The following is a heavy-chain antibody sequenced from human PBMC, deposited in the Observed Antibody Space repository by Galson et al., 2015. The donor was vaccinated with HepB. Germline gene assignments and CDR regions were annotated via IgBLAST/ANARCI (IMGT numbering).Heavy chain of an antibody. J-gene: IGHJ4*02. CDR3: ASSEEDSHYYFDY. CDR2: IIPIFGTA. Sequence: SVKVSCKASGGTFSSYAISWVRQAPGQGLEWMGGIIPIFGTANYAQKFQGRVTITADESTSTAYMELSSLRSEDTAVYYCASSEEDSHYYFDYWGQGTLVTVSS. D-gene: IGHD3-10*01. V-gene: IGHV1-69*13. CDR1: GGTFSSYA.